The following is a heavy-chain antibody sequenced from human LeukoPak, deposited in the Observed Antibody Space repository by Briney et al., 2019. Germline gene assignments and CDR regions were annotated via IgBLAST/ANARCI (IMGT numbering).Heavy chain of an antibody. CDR1: GFTFSSYE. Sequence: GGSLRLSCAASGFTFSSYEINWVRQAPGKGLEWVSYISSSGSTIYYADSVKGRFTISRDNAKNSLYLQMNSLRAEDTAVYYCAREGRSDAFDIWGQGTMVTVSS. CDR2: ISSSGSTI. CDR3: AREGRSDAFDI. J-gene: IGHJ3*02. D-gene: IGHD3-10*01. V-gene: IGHV3-48*03.